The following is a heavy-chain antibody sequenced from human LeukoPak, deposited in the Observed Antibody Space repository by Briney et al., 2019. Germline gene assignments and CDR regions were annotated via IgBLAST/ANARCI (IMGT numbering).Heavy chain of an antibody. CDR3: ARDGDVVVTANPLWYFDY. D-gene: IGHD2-21*02. J-gene: IGHJ4*02. CDR1: GYTFTSYA. V-gene: IGHV1-3*01. Sequence: GASVRVSCKASGYTFTSYAMHWVRQAPGQRLEWMGWINAGNGNTKYSQKFQGRVTITRDTSASTAYMELSSLGSEDTAVYYCARDGDVVVTANPLWYFDYWGQGTLVTVSS. CDR2: INAGNGNT.